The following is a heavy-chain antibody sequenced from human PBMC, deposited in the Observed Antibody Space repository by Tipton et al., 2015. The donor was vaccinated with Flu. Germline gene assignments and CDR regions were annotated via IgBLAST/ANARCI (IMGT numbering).Heavy chain of an antibody. D-gene: IGHD4-11*01. V-gene: IGHV4-38-2*01. CDR2: VYRTGT. J-gene: IGHJ5*02. CDR3: ARRDYSNYVSEPKNWFDP. CDR1: GDSIGSAYY. Sequence: TLSLTCSVPGDSIGSAYYWGWIRQPPGQGLQWIGNVYRTGTYYNPSLKSRVTISVDRSKNQFSPKLSSVTASDTAVYYCARRDYSNYVSEPKNWFDPWGQGILVTVSS.